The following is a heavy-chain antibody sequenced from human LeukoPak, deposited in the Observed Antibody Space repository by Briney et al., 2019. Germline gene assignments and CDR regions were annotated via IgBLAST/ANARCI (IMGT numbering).Heavy chain of an antibody. CDR1: GYTFTSYG. D-gene: IGHD4-17*01. J-gene: IGHJ6*02. CDR2: NSAYNGNT. CDR3: ARGRGATVTSGYYYGMDV. V-gene: IGHV1-18*04. Sequence: ASVTVSCKASGYTFTSYGISWVRQAPGQGLEWMGWNSAYNGNTKYAQKLQGRVTMSTVTSTSTAYMELRSLRSDDTAVYYCARGRGATVTSGYYYGMDVWGQGTTVTVSS.